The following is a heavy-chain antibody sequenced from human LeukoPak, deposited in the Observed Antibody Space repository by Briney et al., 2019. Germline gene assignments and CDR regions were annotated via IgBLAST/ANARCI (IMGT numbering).Heavy chain of an antibody. D-gene: IGHD3-10*01. V-gene: IGHV3-30*03. CDR1: GFTFSNAW. Sequence: PGGSLRLSCAASGFTFSNAWMSWVRQAPGKGLEWVAVISYDGSNKYYADSVKGRFTISRDNSKNTLYLQMNSLRAEDTAVYYCARALRGPPHYYYMDVWGKGTTVTVSS. CDR3: ARALRGPPHYYYMDV. CDR2: ISYDGSNK. J-gene: IGHJ6*03.